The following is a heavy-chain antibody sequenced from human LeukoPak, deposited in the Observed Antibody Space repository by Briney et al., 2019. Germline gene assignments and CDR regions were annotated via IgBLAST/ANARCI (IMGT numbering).Heavy chain of an antibody. CDR2: IVVGSGNT. CDR1: GFTFTSSA. J-gene: IGHJ4*02. V-gene: IGHV1-58*01. D-gene: IGHD1-26*01. CDR3: ARGRGSYSLFDY. Sequence: SVKVSCKASGFTFTSSAVQWVRQARGQRLEWIGWIVVGSGNTNYAQKFQERVTITRDMSTSTAYMELSSLRSEDTAVYYCARGRGSYSLFDYWGQGTLVTVSS.